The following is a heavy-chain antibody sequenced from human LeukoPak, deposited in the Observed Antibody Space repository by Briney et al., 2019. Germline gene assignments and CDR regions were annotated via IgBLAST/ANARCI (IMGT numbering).Heavy chain of an antibody. CDR2: IYTSGST. Sequence: PSETLSLTCTVSGGPISSGSYYWSWIRQPAGKGLEWLRPIYTSGSTNYNPSLKSRVTISVDTSKNQFSLKLSSVTAADTAVYYCAREYDYGDYGGWFDPWGQGTLVTVSS. J-gene: IGHJ5*02. D-gene: IGHD4-17*01. CDR1: GGPISSGSYY. CDR3: AREYDYGDYGGWFDP. V-gene: IGHV4-61*02.